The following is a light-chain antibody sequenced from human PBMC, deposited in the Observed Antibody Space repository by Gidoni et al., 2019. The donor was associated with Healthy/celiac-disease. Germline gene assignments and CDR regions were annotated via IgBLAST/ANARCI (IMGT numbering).Light chain of an antibody. CDR3: QQYGSSSYT. CDR2: GAS. J-gene: IGKJ2*01. Sequence: EIVLTQSPGTLSLSPGERATLSCRASQSGSSSYLAWYQQKHGQAPRLLNYGASSRATGIPDRFSGSGSGTDFTLTISRLEPEDFAVYYCQQYGSSSYTFGQGTKLEIK. V-gene: IGKV3-20*01. CDR1: QSGSSSY.